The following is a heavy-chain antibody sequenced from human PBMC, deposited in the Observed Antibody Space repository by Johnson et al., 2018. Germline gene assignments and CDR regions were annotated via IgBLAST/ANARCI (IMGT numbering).Heavy chain of an antibody. V-gene: IGHV3-33*01. J-gene: IGHJ1*01. D-gene: IGHD2-15*01. CDR3: AREAEYIVEYFQY. CDR1: GFTFSHYG. CDR2: IWFDGTNK. Sequence: QVQLVESGGGVVQXGRSLRLSCAASGFTFSHYGMHWVRQAPGKGLEWLALIWFDGTNKYHADSVTGRFTIPRDNSKNTLYLQMNSLRGEDTAVYYCAREAEYIVEYFQYWGQGTLVTVSS.